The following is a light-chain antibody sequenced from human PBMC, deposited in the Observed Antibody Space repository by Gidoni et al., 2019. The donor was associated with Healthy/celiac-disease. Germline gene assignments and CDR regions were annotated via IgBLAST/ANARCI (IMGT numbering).Light chain of an antibody. CDR1: QGVDSH. V-gene: IGKV3-11*01. CDR2: EAS. CDR3: QQRLHWPRT. Sequence: EIVMEQSPGTLSLSPGERATLSCRASQGVDSHIAWFQHRRGQAPRLLIYEASNRAPGVPARFSGRGSGTDFSLTISSLEPEDFAVYYCQQRLHWPRTFGQGTKLEIK. J-gene: IGKJ2*01.